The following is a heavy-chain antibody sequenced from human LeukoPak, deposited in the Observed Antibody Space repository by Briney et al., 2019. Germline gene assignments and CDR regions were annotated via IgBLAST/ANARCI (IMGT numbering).Heavy chain of an antibody. CDR1: GGSISTYY. J-gene: IGHJ4*02. D-gene: IGHD6-19*01. V-gene: IGHV4-59*01. Sequence: SETLSLSCTVSGGSISTYYWSWIRQSTGKGLEWIGYIYNSGSTNYNPSLRGRVTISADTSKNQFSLKLSSVTAADTAVYYCARKSSGWFDFWGQGALVTVSS. CDR3: ARKSSGWFDF. CDR2: IYNSGST.